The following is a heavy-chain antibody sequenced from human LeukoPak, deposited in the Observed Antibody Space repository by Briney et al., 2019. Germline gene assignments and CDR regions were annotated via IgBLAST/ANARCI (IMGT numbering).Heavy chain of an antibody. V-gene: IGHV1-46*01. CDR2: INPSGGST. CDR3: AKDLRYSGSLRAMDY. D-gene: IGHD1-26*01. J-gene: IGHJ4*02. CDR1: GYTFTSYY. Sequence: ASVKVSCKASGYTFTSYYMHWVRQAPGQGLEWMGIINPSGGSTSYAQKFQGRVTMTRDMSTSTVYMELSSLRSEDTAVYYCAKDLRYSGSLRAMDYWGQGTLVTVSS.